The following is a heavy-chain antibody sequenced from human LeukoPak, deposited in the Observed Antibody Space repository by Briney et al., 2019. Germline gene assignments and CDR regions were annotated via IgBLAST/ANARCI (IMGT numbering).Heavy chain of an antibody. D-gene: IGHD6-19*01. V-gene: IGHV3-21*04. J-gene: IGHJ4*02. Sequence: GGSLRLSCAASGFTFSSYSMNWVRQAPGKGLEWVSSISSSSSYIYYADSVKGRFTISRDNAKNSLYLQMNSLRAEDTAVYYCARLAMSGIGSDDFWGQGTLVTVSS. CDR1: GFTFSSYS. CDR2: ISSSSSYI. CDR3: ARLAMSGIGSDDF.